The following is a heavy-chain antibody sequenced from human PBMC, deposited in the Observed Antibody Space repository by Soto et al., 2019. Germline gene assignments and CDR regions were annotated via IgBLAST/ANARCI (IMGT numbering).Heavy chain of an antibody. CDR2: ISYDGSNK. D-gene: IGHD1-26*01. Sequence: QVQLVESGGGVVQPGRSLRLSCAASGFTFSSYGMHWVRQAPGKGLEWVAVISYDGSNKYYADSVKGRFTISRDNSKNMLYLQMHSLRAEDTAVYYCAKVDYSGSYLDYWGQGTLVTVSS. J-gene: IGHJ4*02. CDR3: AKVDYSGSYLDY. V-gene: IGHV3-30*18. CDR1: GFTFSSYG.